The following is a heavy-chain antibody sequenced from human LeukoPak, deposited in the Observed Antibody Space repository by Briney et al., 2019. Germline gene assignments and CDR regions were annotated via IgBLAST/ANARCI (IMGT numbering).Heavy chain of an antibody. D-gene: IGHD1-26*01. CDR2: IRGDSTT. CDR1: GFPFGGQS. CDR3: ARDQVYSGSYLRYFQQ. Sequence: GGSLRLSCAASGFPFGGQSMSWVRQAPGKGLEWVSSIRGDSTTYYADSVKGRFTTSRDNSRNMVYLQMNSLRVEDTAVYYCARDQVYSGSYLRYFQQWGQGTLVTVSS. V-gene: IGHV3-23*01. J-gene: IGHJ1*01.